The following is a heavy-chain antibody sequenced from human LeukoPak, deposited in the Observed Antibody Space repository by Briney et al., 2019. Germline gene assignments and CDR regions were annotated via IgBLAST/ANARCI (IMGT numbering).Heavy chain of an antibody. CDR3: ARYSSSLVFATGNNWFDP. D-gene: IGHD6-13*01. J-gene: IGHJ5*02. CDR2: IYPGDFDT. Sequence: GESLKISCKGSGYSFTSYWIGWVRQMPGKGLEWMGIIYPGDFDTRYSPSFQGQVTISADKSISTAYLQWSSLKASDTAMYYCARYSSSLVFATGNNWFDPWGQGTLVTVSS. CDR1: GYSFTSYW. V-gene: IGHV5-51*01.